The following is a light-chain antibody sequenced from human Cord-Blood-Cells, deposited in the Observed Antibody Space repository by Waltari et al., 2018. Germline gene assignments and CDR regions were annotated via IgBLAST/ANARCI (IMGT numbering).Light chain of an antibody. V-gene: IGKV3-11*01. Sequence: EIVLTQSPVTLSLSPGERATLSCRASQSVSSYLAWYQQKPGQAPRLLIYDASNRATGIPSRFSGSGSGTDFTLTISILEPEDFAVYYCQQRSNWPPWTFGQGTKVEIK. J-gene: IGKJ1*01. CDR1: QSVSSY. CDR3: QQRSNWPPWT. CDR2: DAS.